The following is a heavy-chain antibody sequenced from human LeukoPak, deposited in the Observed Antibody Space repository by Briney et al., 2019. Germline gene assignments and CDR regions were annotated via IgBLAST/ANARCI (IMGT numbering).Heavy chain of an antibody. CDR3: ARGGYYGSGNDFRFDP. Sequence: SETLSLTCTVSGGSISSYYWSWIRQPPGKGLEWIGYIDYSGYTNYNPSLKSRVTISVDTSKNQFSLKLTSVTAADTAVNFCARGGYYGSGNDFRFDPWGQGTLVTVSS. D-gene: IGHD3-10*01. CDR2: IDYSGYT. CDR1: GGSISSYY. V-gene: IGHV4-59*13. J-gene: IGHJ5*02.